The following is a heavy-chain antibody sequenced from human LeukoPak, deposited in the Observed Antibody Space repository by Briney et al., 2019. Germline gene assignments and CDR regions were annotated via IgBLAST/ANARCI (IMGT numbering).Heavy chain of an antibody. CDR1: GYTLTDLS. Sequence: ASVKVSCKVSGYTLTDLSMHWVRHAPGKGLEWMGGFDPEDGERIYAQKFQGRVTMTEDTSTGTAYMELSSLRSEDTAVYYCATEDAGYSGYDYLFDYWGQGTLVTVSS. D-gene: IGHD5-12*01. CDR2: FDPEDGER. CDR3: ATEDAGYSGYDYLFDY. J-gene: IGHJ4*02. V-gene: IGHV1-24*01.